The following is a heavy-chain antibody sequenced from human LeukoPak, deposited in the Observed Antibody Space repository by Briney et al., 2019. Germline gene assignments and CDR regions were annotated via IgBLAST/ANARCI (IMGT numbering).Heavy chain of an antibody. Sequence: GGSLRLSCAASGFTFSDNSMSWFRQAPGKGLEWIAYITSSGSKMDYADSVKGRFTISRDNAKNSLFLQMNSLRVEDTAVYYCGRTRKNSYFDYWGQGTLVAVSS. J-gene: IGHJ4*02. CDR2: ITSSGSKM. CDR3: GRTRKNSYFDY. V-gene: IGHV3-11*01. D-gene: IGHD2/OR15-2a*01. CDR1: GFTFSDNS.